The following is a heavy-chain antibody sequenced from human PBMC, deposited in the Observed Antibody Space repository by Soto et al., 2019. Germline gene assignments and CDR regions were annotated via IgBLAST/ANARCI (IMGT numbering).Heavy chain of an antibody. CDR3: ARLWFGELSHPPNPSLIHFAY. CDR2: IYSGGST. J-gene: IGHJ4*02. D-gene: IGHD3-10*01. CDR1: GFTVSSNY. Sequence: GGSLRLSCAASGFTVSSNYISWVRQAPGKGLEWVSVIYSGGSTYYADSVKGRFTISRDNSKNTLYLQMNSLRAEDTAVYYCARLWFGELSHPPNPSLIHFAYWGQGTLATV. V-gene: IGHV3-53*01.